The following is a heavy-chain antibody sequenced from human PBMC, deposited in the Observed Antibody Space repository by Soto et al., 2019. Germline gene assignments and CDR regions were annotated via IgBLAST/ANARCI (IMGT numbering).Heavy chain of an antibody. V-gene: IGHV1-58*01. CDR2: IVVGSGNT. CDR3: AADALSFYDILTGYHNKFDY. Sequence: SVKVSCKASGFTFTSSAVQWVRQARGQRLEWIGWIVVGSGNTNYAQKFQERVTITRDMSTSTAYMELSSLRSEDTAVYYCAADALSFYDILTGYHNKFDYWGQGTLVTVSS. CDR1: GFTFTSSA. J-gene: IGHJ4*02. D-gene: IGHD3-9*01.